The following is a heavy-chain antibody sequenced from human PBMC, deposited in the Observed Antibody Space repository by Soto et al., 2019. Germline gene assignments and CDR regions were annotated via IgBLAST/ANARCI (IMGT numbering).Heavy chain of an antibody. CDR3: ARGRGWATVTRRHIDY. CDR1: GGSFSGYY. V-gene: IGHV4-34*01. D-gene: IGHD4-17*01. J-gene: IGHJ4*02. Sequence: QVQLQQWGAGLLKPSETLSLTCAVYGGSFSGYYWSWIRQPPGKGLEWIGEINHSGSTNYNPSLKSRVTISVDTSKNQCSLKLSSVTAADTAVYYCARGRGWATVTRRHIDYWGQGTLVTVSS. CDR2: INHSGST.